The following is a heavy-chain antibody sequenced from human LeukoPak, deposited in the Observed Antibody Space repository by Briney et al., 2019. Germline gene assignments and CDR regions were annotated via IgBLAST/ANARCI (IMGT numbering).Heavy chain of an antibody. Sequence: PGGSLRLSCAASGFTFSSYAMSWVRQAPGKGLEGVSAISGSGGSTFSADSVKGRFTISRDNSKNTLYLQMNSLRAEDTAVYYCAKQESWSYFDSWGQGTLVTVSS. J-gene: IGHJ4*02. CDR1: GFTFSSYA. CDR2: ISGSGGST. V-gene: IGHV3-23*01. CDR3: AKQESWSYFDS. D-gene: IGHD2-15*01.